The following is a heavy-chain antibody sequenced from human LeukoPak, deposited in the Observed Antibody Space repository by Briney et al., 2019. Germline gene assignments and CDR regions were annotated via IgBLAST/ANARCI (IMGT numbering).Heavy chain of an antibody. Sequence: SVKVSCKASGYTFTSYDISWVRQAPGQGLEWMGGIIPIFGTANYAQKFQGRVTITADESASTAYMELSSLRSEDTAVYYCARVAEDCSGGSCYSIYYYYYYMDVWGKGTTVTVSS. D-gene: IGHD2-15*01. CDR2: IIPIFGTA. CDR3: ARVAEDCSGGSCYSIYYYYYYMDV. V-gene: IGHV1-69*13. CDR1: GYTFTSYD. J-gene: IGHJ6*03.